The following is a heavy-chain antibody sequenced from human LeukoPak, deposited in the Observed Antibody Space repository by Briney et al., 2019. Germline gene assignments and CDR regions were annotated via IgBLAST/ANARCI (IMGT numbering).Heavy chain of an antibody. J-gene: IGHJ5*02. V-gene: IGHV3-7*01. CDR1: GFTFSIYW. CDR3: ARQISVWNWFYP. CDR2: IKQDGSEK. D-gene: IGHD3-16*01. Sequence: PGGSLRLSCAASGFTFSIYWMSWVRQAPGKGLEWVANIKQDGSEKYYVDSVKGRFTISRGNPKNSIYLQMHRLRAEDTAEQNFARQISVWNWFYPCGQGCSVTVSS.